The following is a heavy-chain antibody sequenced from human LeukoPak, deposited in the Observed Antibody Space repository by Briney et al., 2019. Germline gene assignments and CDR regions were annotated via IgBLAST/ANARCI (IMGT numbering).Heavy chain of an antibody. J-gene: IGHJ4*02. D-gene: IGHD1-26*01. CDR1: GFTFSSYW. CDR2: IKQYGSEK. Sequence: GGSLRLSCAASGFTFSSYWMSWVRQAPGKGLEGVANIKQYGSEKYYVDSVNGRFTISRDNAKNSLSLQMNSLRAEDTAVYYCARGGSRIQGAIDYWGQGTLVTVS. V-gene: IGHV3-7*01. CDR3: ARGGSRIQGAIDY.